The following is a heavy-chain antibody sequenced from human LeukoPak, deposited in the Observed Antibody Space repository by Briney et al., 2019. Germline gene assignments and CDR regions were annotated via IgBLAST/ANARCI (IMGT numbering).Heavy chain of an antibody. CDR1: GYSFTNYW. D-gene: IGHD1-26*01. CDR2: IYPGDSGT. J-gene: IGHJ4*02. CDR3: ARRVDSYWFFDY. Sequence: GESLKISCKGSGYSFTNYWIGWVRQTPGKGLEWMGIIYPGDSGTRYIPSFQGQVTISVDKSINTAYLQWSSLKASDTAMYYCARRVDSYWFFDYWGQGTLVTVSS. V-gene: IGHV5-51*01.